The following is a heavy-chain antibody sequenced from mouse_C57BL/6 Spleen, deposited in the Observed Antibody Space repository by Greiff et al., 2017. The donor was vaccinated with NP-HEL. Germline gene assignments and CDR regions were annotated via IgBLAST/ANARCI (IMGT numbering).Heavy chain of an antibody. D-gene: IGHD1-1*01. J-gene: IGHJ1*03. Sequence: QVQLQQPGAELVKPGASVKLSCKASGYTFTSYWLHWVKQRPGQGLEWIGMIHPKSGSTNYNEKFKSKATLTVDKSSSTAYMQLSSLTSEDSAVYYCARRDYGSSHGYFDVWGTGTTVTVSS. CDR2: IHPKSGST. CDR3: ARRDYGSSHGYFDV. V-gene: IGHV1-64*01. CDR1: GYTFTSYW.